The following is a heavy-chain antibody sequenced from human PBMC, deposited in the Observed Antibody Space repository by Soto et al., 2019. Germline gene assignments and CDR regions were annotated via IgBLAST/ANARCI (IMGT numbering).Heavy chain of an antibody. Sequence: PGGSLRLSCAASGFTFSSYWMHWVRQAPGKGLVWVSRINSDGSSTSYADSVKGRFTISRDNAKNTLYLQMNSLRAEDTAVHYCARDPEKQAAGSYHYYGMDVWGQGTTVTVSS. CDR3: ARDPEKQAAGSYHYYGMDV. D-gene: IGHD6-13*01. V-gene: IGHV3-74*01. CDR1: GFTFSSYW. J-gene: IGHJ6*02. CDR2: INSDGSST.